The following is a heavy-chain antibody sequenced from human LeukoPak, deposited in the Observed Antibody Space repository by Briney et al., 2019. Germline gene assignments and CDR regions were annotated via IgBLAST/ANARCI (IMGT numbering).Heavy chain of an antibody. D-gene: IGHD1-1*01. J-gene: IGHJ3*01. V-gene: IGHV4-4*07. CDR2: IYTSGST. Sequence: SETLSLTCTVSGGSISSYYWSWIRQPAGKGLEWIGRIYTSGSTNYNPSLKSRVTMSVDTSKNQFSLKLSSVTAADTAVYYCARVFLGTRTRFAPDAFDFWGQRTMVTVSS. CDR1: GGSISSYY. CDR3: ARVFLGTRTRFAPDAFDF.